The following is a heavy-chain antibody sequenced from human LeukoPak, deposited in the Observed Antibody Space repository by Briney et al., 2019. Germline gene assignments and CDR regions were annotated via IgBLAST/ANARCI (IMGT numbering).Heavy chain of an antibody. CDR3: AKDGGYSSGWYDY. D-gene: IGHD6-19*01. V-gene: IGHV3-23*01. J-gene: IGHJ4*02. CDR1: GFTFSSYG. Sequence: GGSLRLSCAASGFTFSSYGMSWVRQAPGKGLEWVSAISGSGGSTYYAESVKGRFTISRDNSKNTLYLQMNRLRGEDTAVYYCAKDGGYSSGWYDYWGQGTLVSVSS. CDR2: ISGSGGST.